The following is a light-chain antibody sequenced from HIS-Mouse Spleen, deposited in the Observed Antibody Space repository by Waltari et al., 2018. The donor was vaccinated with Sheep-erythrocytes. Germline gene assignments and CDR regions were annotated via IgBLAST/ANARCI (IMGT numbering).Light chain of an antibody. J-gene: IGLJ1*01. Sequence: QSALTQPRSVSGSPGQSVTISCTGTRSDVGGYNYVPWYQQHPGKAPEPMIYDVSKRPSGVPDRCSGSKSGNTASLTISGLQAEDEADYYCCSYAGSYNHVFATGTKVTVL. CDR3: CSYAGSYNHV. CDR1: RSDVGGYNY. CDR2: DVS. V-gene: IGLV2-11*01.